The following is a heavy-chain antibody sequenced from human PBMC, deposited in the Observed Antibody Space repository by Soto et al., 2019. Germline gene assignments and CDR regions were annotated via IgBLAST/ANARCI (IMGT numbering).Heavy chain of an antibody. V-gene: IGHV1-3*01. CDR3: ETARITIFGVVTAMDV. CDR2: INAGNGNT. Sequence: ASVKVSWNASGDTSTSCAMHWVRQSPEQRLEWMGWINAGNGNTKYSQKFQGRVTITRDTSASTAYMEMSSLRSEDTDVYYCETARITIFGVVTAMDVWAQGTTVHVSS. CDR1: GDTSTSCA. D-gene: IGHD3-3*01. J-gene: IGHJ6*02.